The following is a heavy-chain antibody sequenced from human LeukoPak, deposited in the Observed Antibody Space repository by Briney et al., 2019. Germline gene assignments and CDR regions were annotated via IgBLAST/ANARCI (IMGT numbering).Heavy chain of an antibody. Sequence: PGGSLRLSCAASGFIFSTYDMYWVRQTTGKGLEWVSVIGTAGDTYYPGSVKGRFTISRENAKNSLYLQMNSLRAGDTAVYYCARGSLITTPVSAFDYWGQGTLVTVSS. CDR2: IGTAGDT. CDR1: GFIFSTYD. CDR3: ARGSLITTPVSAFDY. J-gene: IGHJ4*02. V-gene: IGHV3-13*01. D-gene: IGHD3-3*01.